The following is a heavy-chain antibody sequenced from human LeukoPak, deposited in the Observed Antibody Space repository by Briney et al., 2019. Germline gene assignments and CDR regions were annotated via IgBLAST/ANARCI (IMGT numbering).Heavy chain of an antibody. CDR2: FYSGGST. V-gene: IGHV3-53*01. J-gene: IGHJ6*03. D-gene: IGHD2-15*01. CDR1: GFTFHSNY. Sequence: GGSLTLFCAASGFTFHSNYKSWLRQAPGRGLEWVSVFYSGGSTYYADCVKGRFTISRDNSKNTLYLQMNSLRAEDTAVYYCARDNVVVVAPPEDYYYMDVWGKGTTVTVSS. CDR3: ARDNVVVVAPPEDYYYMDV.